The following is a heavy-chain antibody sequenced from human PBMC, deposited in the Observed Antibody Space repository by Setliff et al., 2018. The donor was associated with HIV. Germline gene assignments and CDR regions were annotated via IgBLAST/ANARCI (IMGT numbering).Heavy chain of an antibody. J-gene: IGHJ4*02. D-gene: IGHD3-10*01. V-gene: IGHV3-74*03. CDR2: VNSDGTST. Sequence: GGSLRLSCAASGFTFSPYWMHWVRQAPGKGLVWVSRVNSDGTSTTYADSVKGRFTISRDNAKNTLYLQMNSLRAEDTAVYYWASVLRYYGSGSYPFGYWGQGTLVTVSS. CDR1: GFTFSPYW. CDR3: ASVLRYYGSGSYPFGY.